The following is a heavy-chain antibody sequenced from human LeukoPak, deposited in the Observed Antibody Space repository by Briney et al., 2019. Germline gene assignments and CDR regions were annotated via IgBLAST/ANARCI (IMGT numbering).Heavy chain of an antibody. D-gene: IGHD1-26*01. Sequence: SETLSLTCTVSGGSMSSYYWSWIRQPAGRGLEWIGRIYTSGSTNYNPSLRSRVTMSLDTSKNHFSLKLSSVTAADTAVYYCARVGVGAPWPNWFDPWGQGTLVTVSS. CDR3: ARVGVGAPWPNWFDP. CDR2: IYTSGST. J-gene: IGHJ5*02. CDR1: GGSMSSYY. V-gene: IGHV4-4*07.